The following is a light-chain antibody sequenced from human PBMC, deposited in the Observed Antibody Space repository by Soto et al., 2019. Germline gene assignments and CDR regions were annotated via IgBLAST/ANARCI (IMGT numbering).Light chain of an antibody. CDR3: QQYNNWPRT. V-gene: IGKV3-15*01. Sequence: EIVLTQSPSTLSLSPWERAALSFVASQSVSSYLAWYQQKPGQAPRLLIYGASTRATGIPARFSGSGSGTEFTLTISSLQSEDFAVYYCQQYNNWPRTFGQGTKVDIK. CDR2: GAS. CDR1: QSVSSY. J-gene: IGKJ1*01.